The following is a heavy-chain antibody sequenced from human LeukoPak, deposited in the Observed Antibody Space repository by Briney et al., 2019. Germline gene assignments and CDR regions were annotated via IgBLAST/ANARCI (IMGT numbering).Heavy chain of an antibody. D-gene: IGHD2-15*01. CDR3: ARDSSASCYSPLDY. Sequence: PGGSLRLSCAASGFTFSSYAMSWVRQAPGKGLEWVSVISGSGDNTYYADSVKGRFTISRDNSKNTLYLQMNSLRAEDTAVYYCARDSSASCYSPLDYWGQGTLVTVSS. CDR2: ISGSGDNT. CDR1: GFTFSSYA. V-gene: IGHV3-23*01. J-gene: IGHJ4*02.